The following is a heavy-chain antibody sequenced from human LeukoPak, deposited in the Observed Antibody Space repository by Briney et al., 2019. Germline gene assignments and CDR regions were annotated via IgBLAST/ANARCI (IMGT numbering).Heavy chain of an antibody. CDR2: IYSTGRS. Sequence: SETLSLTCIVSGGSISNYFWSWVRQPAGKGLEWIGRIYSTGRSDYNPSLKSRITMSVDTSKNQFSLKLSSVTAADTAVYFCATLVSTRYYFDYWGQGTLVTVSS. CDR1: GGSISNYF. V-gene: IGHV4-4*07. J-gene: IGHJ4*02. CDR3: ATLVSTRYYFDY. D-gene: IGHD5/OR15-5a*01.